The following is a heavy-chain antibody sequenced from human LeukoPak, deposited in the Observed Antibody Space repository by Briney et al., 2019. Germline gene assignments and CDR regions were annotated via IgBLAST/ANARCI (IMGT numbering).Heavy chain of an antibody. J-gene: IGHJ4*02. CDR3: AKDTVTYYYDSSGYFDY. D-gene: IGHD3-22*01. V-gene: IGHV3-9*01. CDR2: ISWSSGSI. CDR1: GFTFDDYA. Sequence: GGSLRLSCAASGFTFDDYAMHWVRQAPGKGLEWVSGISWSSGSIGYADSVKGRFTISRDNAKNSLYLQMNSLRAEDTALYYCAKDTVTYYYDSSGYFDYWGQGTLVTVSS.